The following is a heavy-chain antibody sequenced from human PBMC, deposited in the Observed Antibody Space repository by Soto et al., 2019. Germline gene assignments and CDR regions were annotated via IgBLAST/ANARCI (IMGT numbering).Heavy chain of an antibody. V-gene: IGHV1-69*01. Sequence: QVQLVQSGAEVKKPGSSVKVSCKASGGTLSRYAINWVRQAPGQGLEWMGGIIPLYGTPNYAQKFQGRVTITADESTSTAYMELSSLRSEDTAVYYCARDIAVAKLTSWFDPWGQGTLVTGSS. D-gene: IGHD6-19*01. J-gene: IGHJ5*02. CDR3: ARDIAVAKLTSWFDP. CDR2: IIPLYGTP. CDR1: GGTLSRYA.